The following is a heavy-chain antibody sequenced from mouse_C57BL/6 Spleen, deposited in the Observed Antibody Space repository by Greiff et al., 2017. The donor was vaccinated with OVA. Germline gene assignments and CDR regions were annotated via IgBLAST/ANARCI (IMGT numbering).Heavy chain of an antibody. CDR2: IYPGDGDT. V-gene: IGHV1-80*01. Sequence: VQLQQSGAELVKPGASVKISCKASGYAFSSYWMNWVKQRPGKGLEWIGQIYPGDGDTNYNGKFKGKATLTADKSSSTAYMQLSSLTSEDSAVYFCARSDTTVVFDYWGQGTTLTVSS. D-gene: IGHD1-1*01. CDR3: ARSDTTVVFDY. J-gene: IGHJ2*01. CDR1: GYAFSSYW.